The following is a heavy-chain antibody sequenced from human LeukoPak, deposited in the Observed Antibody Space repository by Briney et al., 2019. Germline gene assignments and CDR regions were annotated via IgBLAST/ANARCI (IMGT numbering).Heavy chain of an antibody. CDR1: GFTFSRVG. CDR2: IHNDGTMG. Sequence: GESLRLSCVGSGFTFSRVGMQWVRQAPGKGLEWVAVIHNDGTMGQYADTVQGRFTISRDNSKNTLYLQMNSLRAEDTAVYYCAREITTNSFDIWGQGTKVTVSS. J-gene: IGHJ3*02. CDR3: AREITTNSFDI. D-gene: IGHD1-1*01. V-gene: IGHV3-33*01.